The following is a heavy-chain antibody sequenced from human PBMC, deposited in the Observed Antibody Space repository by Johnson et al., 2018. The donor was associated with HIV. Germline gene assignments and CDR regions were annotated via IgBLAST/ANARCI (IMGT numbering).Heavy chain of an antibody. V-gene: IGHV3-20*04. CDR3: ARDLYYGSGSSVAFDI. CDR1: GFTFDDYG. CDR2: IDWNGGST. J-gene: IGHJ3*02. D-gene: IGHD3-10*01. Sequence: VQLVESGGGVVRPGGSLRLSCAASGFTFDDYGMSWVRQAPGKGLEWVCGIDWNGGSTGSADSVKGRFTISRDNAKNTLSLQMNSLRAEDTALYYCARDLYYGSGSSVAFDIWGQGTMVTVSS.